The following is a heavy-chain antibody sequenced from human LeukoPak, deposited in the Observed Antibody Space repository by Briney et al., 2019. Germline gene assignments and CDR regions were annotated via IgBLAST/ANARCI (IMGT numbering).Heavy chain of an antibody. CDR3: ARAYYYYMDV. J-gene: IGHJ6*03. CDR2: INDSGST. V-gene: IGHV4-34*01. Sequence: SETLSLTCAVYGGSFSDYYRSWIRQPPRKGLEWIGEINDSGSTYYNPSLRSRVTMSIDTSKNQFSLKLTSVTAADTAVYYCARAYYYYMDVWGKGTTVTVSS. CDR1: GGSFSDYY.